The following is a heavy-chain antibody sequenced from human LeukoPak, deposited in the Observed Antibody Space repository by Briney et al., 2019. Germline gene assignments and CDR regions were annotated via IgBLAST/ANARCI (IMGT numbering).Heavy chain of an antibody. V-gene: IGHV4-38-2*02. Sequence: SETLSLTCTVSGYSISSGYYWGWIRQPPGKGLEWIGSIYHSGSTYYNPSLKSRVTISVDTSKNQFSLKLSSVTAADTAVYYCVRDFWSGYSFFDYWGQGTLVTVSS. D-gene: IGHD3-3*01. CDR2: IYHSGST. J-gene: IGHJ4*02. CDR1: GYSISSGYY. CDR3: VRDFWSGYSFFDY.